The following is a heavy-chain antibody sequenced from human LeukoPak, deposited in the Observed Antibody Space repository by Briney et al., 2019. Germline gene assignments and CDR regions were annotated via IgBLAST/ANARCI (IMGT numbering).Heavy chain of an antibody. Sequence: PSETLSLTCSVSGDSISSSSYYWGWIRQPPGKGLEWIGSIYYSGSTYYNPSLKSRVTISVDTSKNQFSLKLSSVTAADTAVYYCARTDYGSGHKGGAFDIWGQGTMVTVSS. CDR2: IYYSGST. CDR3: ARTDYGSGHKGGAFDI. D-gene: IGHD3-10*01. CDR1: GDSISSSSYY. J-gene: IGHJ3*02. V-gene: IGHV4-39*01.